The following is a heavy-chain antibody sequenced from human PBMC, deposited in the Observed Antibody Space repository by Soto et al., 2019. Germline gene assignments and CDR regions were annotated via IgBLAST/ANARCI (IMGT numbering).Heavy chain of an antibody. CDR2: ISSSGGST. Sequence: EVQLLESGGGLVQPGGSLRLSCVASEFTLSSYAMSWVRQAPGKGLEWVSGISSSGGSTYYADSVKGRFTISRDNSKNTLYLQMSSLTAEDTAVYYCAKAGIAVAAYWGAFDIWGQGTMVTVSS. D-gene: IGHD6-19*01. CDR3: AKAGIAVAAYWGAFDI. CDR1: EFTLSSYA. V-gene: IGHV3-23*01. J-gene: IGHJ3*02.